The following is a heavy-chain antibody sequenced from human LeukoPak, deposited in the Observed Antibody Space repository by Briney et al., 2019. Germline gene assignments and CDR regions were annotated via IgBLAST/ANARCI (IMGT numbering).Heavy chain of an antibody. D-gene: IGHD5-24*01. CDR1: GYTFTSYA. CDR2: ISAGNGNT. J-gene: IGHJ2*01. Sequence: ASVKVSCKASGYTFTSYAMHWVRQAPGQRLEWMGWISAGNGNTKYSQKFQGRVTITRDTSAGTAYMELSSLRSEDTAVYYCARDLEMATTLYWYFDLWGRGTLVTVSS. CDR3: ARDLEMATTLYWYFDL. V-gene: IGHV1-3*01.